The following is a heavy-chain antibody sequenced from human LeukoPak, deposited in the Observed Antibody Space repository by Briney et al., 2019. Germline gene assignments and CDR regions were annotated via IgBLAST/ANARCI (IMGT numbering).Heavy chain of an antibody. J-gene: IGHJ4*02. CDR2: ISGSSGST. Sequence: GGSLRLSCAASEFTFSTSAMCWVRQAPGKGLEWVSAISGSSGSTYYADSVKGRFTISRDNSKNTLYLQMNSLRAEDTAVYYCAKARRGVVGATPGFDYWGQGALVTVSS. CDR3: AKARRGVVGATPGFDY. CDR1: EFTFSTSA. D-gene: IGHD1-26*01. V-gene: IGHV3-23*01.